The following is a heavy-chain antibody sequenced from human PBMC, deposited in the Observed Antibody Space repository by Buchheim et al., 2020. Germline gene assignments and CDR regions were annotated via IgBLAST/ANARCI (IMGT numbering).Heavy chain of an antibody. Sequence: QVQLVEFGGGVVQPGRSLRLSCAASGFTFSTYGMHWVRQAPGKGLEWVAVISYDGSKTYFADSVKGRFTISRDNSKKTLYLQMNSLRAEDTAVYYCAKDRGELLESDYFDYWGQGTL. CDR3: AKDRGELLESDYFDY. V-gene: IGHV3-30*18. J-gene: IGHJ4*02. CDR2: ISYDGSKT. D-gene: IGHD1-26*01. CDR1: GFTFSTYG.